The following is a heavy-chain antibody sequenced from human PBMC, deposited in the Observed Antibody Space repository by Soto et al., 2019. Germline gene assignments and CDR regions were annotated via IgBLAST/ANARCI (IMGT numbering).Heavy chain of an antibody. CDR2: IYHSGST. J-gene: IGHJ6*02. CDR1: GGSISSGGYS. D-gene: IGHD4-17*01. Sequence: QLQLQESGSGLVKPSQTLSITCAVSGGSISSGGYSWSWIRQPPGKGLAWIGYIYHSGSTYYNPSLKSRVTISVDRSKNQFPLKLSSVTAADTAVYYCARAHYGDYGYGMDVWGQGTTVTVSS. V-gene: IGHV4-30-2*01. CDR3: ARAHYGDYGYGMDV.